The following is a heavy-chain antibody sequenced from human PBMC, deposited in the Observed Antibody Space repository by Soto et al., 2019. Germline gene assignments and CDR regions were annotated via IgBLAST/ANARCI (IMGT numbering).Heavy chain of an antibody. D-gene: IGHD1-26*01. Sequence: VGSLRLSCAASGFTFSSYSMNWVGQAPGKGLEWVSSISSSSSYIYYADSVKGRFTISRDNAKNSLYLQMNRLRAEDTAVYYCAKIVFRYYGMDVWGQGTTVTVSS. CDR2: ISSSSSYI. J-gene: IGHJ6*02. CDR1: GFTFSSYS. CDR3: AKIVFRYYGMDV. V-gene: IGHV3-21*01.